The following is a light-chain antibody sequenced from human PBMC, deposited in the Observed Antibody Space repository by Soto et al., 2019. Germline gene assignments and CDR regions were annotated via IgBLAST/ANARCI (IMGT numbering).Light chain of an antibody. CDR2: AAS. V-gene: IGKV1-39*01. CDR3: QQSYSSWT. CDR1: QSLSSY. Sequence: DIQMTQSPSSLSASVGDSVTITCRASQSLSSYLNWYQQKPGKAPKLLIYAASSLQSGVPSRFSGSGSGTDFTLTISSLQPEDFATYYCQQSYSSWTFGQGTKVEIK. J-gene: IGKJ1*01.